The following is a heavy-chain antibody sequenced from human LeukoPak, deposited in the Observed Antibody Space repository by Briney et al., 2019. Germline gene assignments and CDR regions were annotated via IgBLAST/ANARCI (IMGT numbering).Heavy chain of an antibody. V-gene: IGHV3-9*01. D-gene: IGHD2-2*02. CDR3: AKEGGGYCSSTSCYSPHGFDY. CDR2: ISWNSGSI. Sequence: GGSLRLSCAASGFTFSSYAMHWVRQAPGKGLEWVSGISWNSGSIGYADSVKGRFTISRDNAKNSLYLQMNSLRAEDTALYYCAKEGGGYCSSTSCYSPHGFDYWGQGTLVTVSS. CDR1: GFTFSSYA. J-gene: IGHJ4*02.